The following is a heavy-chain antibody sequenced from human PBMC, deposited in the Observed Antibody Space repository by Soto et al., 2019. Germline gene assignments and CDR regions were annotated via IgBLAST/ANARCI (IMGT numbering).Heavy chain of an antibody. V-gene: IGHV4-59*01. CDR2: VYYSGST. Sequence: SKTLSLTCTISGGSITNYYWSWIRQPPGKGLEWIGYVYYSGSTKYNPSLESRVTISADTSKNQFSLRVPFVTAAATAVYYCEKDRRSQEDGYTLDFWGQASLVYVSS. D-gene: IGHD5-12*01. J-gene: IGHJ4*02. CDR3: EKDRRSQEDGYTLDF. CDR1: GGSITNYY.